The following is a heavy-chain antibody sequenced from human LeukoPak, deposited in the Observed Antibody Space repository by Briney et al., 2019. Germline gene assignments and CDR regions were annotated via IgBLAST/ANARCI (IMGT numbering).Heavy chain of an antibody. Sequence: ASVKVSCKASGYMFTHYGVSWVRQAPGQGLEWMGWINSAEGGTLYAENLQGRVTLTTDTSTSTLYMELRTLRSDDTAVYYCARSSSAWSVDFWGQGTLVTVSS. V-gene: IGHV1-18*01. D-gene: IGHD6-19*01. CDR1: GYMFTHYG. CDR2: INSAEGGT. J-gene: IGHJ4*02. CDR3: ARSSSAWSVDF.